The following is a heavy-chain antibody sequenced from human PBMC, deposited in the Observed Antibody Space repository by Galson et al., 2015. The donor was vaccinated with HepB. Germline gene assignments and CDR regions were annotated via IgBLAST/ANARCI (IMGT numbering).Heavy chain of an antibody. CDR1: GLTFSDYD. J-gene: IGHJ4*02. Sequence: SLRLSCAVSGLTFSDYDMHWVRQAPGKGLEWVALISSNGGAQYYGDSVKGRFTVSRDNFDNTLYLQMSGLRPEDTAVYYCANDISITSGWYDGLDHWGQGTLVTVSS. V-gene: IGHV3-30*18. CDR2: ISSNGGAQ. D-gene: IGHD6-19*01. CDR3: ANDISITSGWYDGLDH.